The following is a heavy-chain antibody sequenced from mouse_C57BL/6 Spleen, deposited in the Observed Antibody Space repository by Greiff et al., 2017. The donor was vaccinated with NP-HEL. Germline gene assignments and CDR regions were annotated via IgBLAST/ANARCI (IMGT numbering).Heavy chain of an antibody. J-gene: IGHJ4*01. CDR3: ASSVTTVVEYGMDY. D-gene: IGHD1-1*01. CDR2: IDPNSGGT. CDR1: GYTFTSYW. Sequence: QVQLQQSGAELVKPGASVKLSCKASGYTFTSYWMHWVKQRPGRGLEWIGRIDPNSGGTKYNEKFKSKATLTVDKPSSTAYMQLSSLTSENSAVYYCASSVTTVVEYGMDYWGQGTSVTVSS. V-gene: IGHV1-72*01.